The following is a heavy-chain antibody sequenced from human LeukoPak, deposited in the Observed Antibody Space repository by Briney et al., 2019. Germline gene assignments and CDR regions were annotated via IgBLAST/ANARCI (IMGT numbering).Heavy chain of an antibody. CDR3: ARQLWLDY. V-gene: IGHV3-53*01. Sequence: PGGSLRLSCAASGFTVSSNYMNWVRQAPGKGLEWVSVIYSGGSTYYADSVKGRFTISRDNSKNTLYLQMNSLRTEDTAVYYCARQLWLDYWGQGTLVTVSS. CDR2: IYSGGST. D-gene: IGHD5-18*01. CDR1: GFTVSSNY. J-gene: IGHJ4*02.